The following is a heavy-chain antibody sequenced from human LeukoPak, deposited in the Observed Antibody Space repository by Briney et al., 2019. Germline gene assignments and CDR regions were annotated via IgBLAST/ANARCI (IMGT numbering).Heavy chain of an antibody. CDR2: ISTDGGST. D-gene: IGHD1-14*01. V-gene: IGHV3-64D*06. Sequence: GGSLRLSCSASGFTFSRYGMYWVRQAPGKGLEYVSVISTDGGSTDYADSVKGRFTISRDNSKNTLYLQMSSLRGEDTAVYYCVKDLRDEPPTWGQGTTVTVSS. CDR3: VKDLRDEPPT. J-gene: IGHJ6*02. CDR1: GFTFSRYG.